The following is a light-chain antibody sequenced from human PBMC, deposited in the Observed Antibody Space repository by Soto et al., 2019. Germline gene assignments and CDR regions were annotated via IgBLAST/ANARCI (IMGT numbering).Light chain of an antibody. Sequence: EIVLTQSPGTLSLSPGERATLSCRASQSVNRNYLAWFQQKPGQAPRLLIYGASSRATGIPDRFSGSGSGTDFTLTISRLEPEEFAVYFCQQYDSSPWTFGQGTKVEIK. CDR2: GAS. J-gene: IGKJ1*01. CDR1: QSVNRNY. CDR3: QQYDSSPWT. V-gene: IGKV3-20*01.